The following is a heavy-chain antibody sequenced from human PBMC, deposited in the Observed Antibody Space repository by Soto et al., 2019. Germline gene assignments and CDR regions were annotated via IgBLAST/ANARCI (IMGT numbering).Heavy chain of an antibody. CDR2: ISSSSSYI. CDR3: ARDTAARYYYYYGRYV. D-gene: IGHD4-17*01. CDR1: GFTFSSYS. J-gene: IGHJ6*02. V-gene: IGHV3-21*01. Sequence: EVQLVESGGGLVKPGGSLRLSCAASGFTFSSYSMNWVRQAPGKGLEWVSSISSSSSYIYYADSVKGRFTISRDNAKNSLYLQMNSLRADDTAVYYCARDTAARYYYYYGRYVWGQGTTVTVSS.